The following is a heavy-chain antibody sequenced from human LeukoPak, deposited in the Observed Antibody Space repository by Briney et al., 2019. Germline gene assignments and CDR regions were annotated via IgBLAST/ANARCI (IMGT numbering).Heavy chain of an antibody. CDR1: GFTFSDYY. D-gene: IGHD3-22*01. CDR3: ARDGPSPLYYYDSSGYYYPPHYYYYYGMDV. J-gene: IGHJ6*02. V-gene: IGHV3-11*04. CDR2: ISSSGSTI. Sequence: GGSLRLSCAASGFTFSDYYMSWIRQAPGNGLEWVSYISSSGSTIYYADSVKGRFTISRDNAKNSLYLQMNSLRAEDTAVYYCARDGPSPLYYYDSSGYYYPPHYYYYYGMDVWGQGTTATVSS.